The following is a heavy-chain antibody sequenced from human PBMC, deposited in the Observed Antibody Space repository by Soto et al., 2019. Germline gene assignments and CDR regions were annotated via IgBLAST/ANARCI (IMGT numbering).Heavy chain of an antibody. CDR2: IYHSGST. CDR1: GGSISSRGYS. D-gene: IGHD3-22*01. V-gene: IGHV4-30-2*01. Sequence: LSITCAVSGGSISSRGYSCSWIGQPPGKGLEWIGYIYHSGSTYYNPSLKSRVTISVDRSKNQFSLKLSSVTAADTAVYYCARGRGYYDSSGYYYVVQWFDPWGQGTLVTVS. J-gene: IGHJ5*02. CDR3: ARGRGYYDSSGYYYVVQWFDP.